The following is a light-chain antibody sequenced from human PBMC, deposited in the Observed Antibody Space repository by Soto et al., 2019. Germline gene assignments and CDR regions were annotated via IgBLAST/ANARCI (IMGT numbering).Light chain of an antibody. V-gene: IGKV1-39*01. CDR2: DAA. CDR3: QPTSCAPFP. Sequence: DIQMPQSPYSLSAAVGDRVTIACRASQNINTYLNWYQQKPGKAPKLLIFDAASLQSGFPSRFSGGGSRTDFTLNVTSLEPKDFATYCCQPTSCAPFPFGHGNKVDIK. CDR1: QNINTY. J-gene: IGKJ3*01.